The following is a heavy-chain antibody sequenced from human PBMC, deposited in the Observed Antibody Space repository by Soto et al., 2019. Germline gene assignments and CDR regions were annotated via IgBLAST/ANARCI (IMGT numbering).Heavy chain of an antibody. V-gene: IGHV4-39*01. Sequence: QLQLQESGPGLVKPSETLSLTCSVSGGSISSSSYFWGWIRQPPGKGLEWIGSIYYSGSTYYNPSLKSSVTVSVDTSKNQFSLKLSSVTAADTALYYCARHPSDFWFDPWGQGTLVTVSS. CDR2: IYYSGST. J-gene: IGHJ5*02. D-gene: IGHD2-21*02. CDR3: ARHPSDFWFDP. CDR1: GGSISSSSYF.